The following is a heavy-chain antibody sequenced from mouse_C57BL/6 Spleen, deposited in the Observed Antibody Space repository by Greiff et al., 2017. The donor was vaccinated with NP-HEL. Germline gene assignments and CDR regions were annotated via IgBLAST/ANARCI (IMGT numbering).Heavy chain of an antibody. V-gene: IGHV1-53*01. J-gene: IGHJ2*01. CDR2: INPSNGGT. CDR1: GYTFTSYW. CDR3: AREDYPYYFDY. D-gene: IGHD2-4*01. Sequence: QLPGTELVKPGASVKLSCKASGYTFTSYWMHWVKQRPGQGLEWIGNINPSNGGTNYNEKFKSKATLTVDKSSSTAYMQLSSLTSEDSAVYYCAREDYPYYFDYWGQGTTLTVSS.